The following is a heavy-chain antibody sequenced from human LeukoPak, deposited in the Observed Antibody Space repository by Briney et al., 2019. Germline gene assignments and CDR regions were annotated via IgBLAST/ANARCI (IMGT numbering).Heavy chain of an antibody. CDR3: VKTARLADY. V-gene: IGHV3-11*06. CDR1: GFTFSNYY. CDR2: ISASSSDV. Sequence: GGSLRLSCAASGFTFSNYYMNWIRQAPGKGLEWVSYISASSSDVNYADSVKGRFTISRDNAKNSLYLQMNSLRAEDTAVYYCVKTARLADYWGQGTLVTVSS. D-gene: IGHD6-6*01. J-gene: IGHJ4*02.